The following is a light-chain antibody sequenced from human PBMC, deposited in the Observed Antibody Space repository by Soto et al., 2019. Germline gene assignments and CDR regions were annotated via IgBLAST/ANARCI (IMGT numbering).Light chain of an antibody. CDR1: SSDVGGYNY. V-gene: IGLV2-14*01. J-gene: IGLJ2*01. CDR2: EVS. CDR3: SSYTSRNTLV. Sequence: QSARTQPASVSGSPGQSITISCTGTSSDVGGYNYVSWYQQHPGKAPKLMIYEVSNRPSGVSNRFSGSKSGNTASLTISGLQAEDEADYYCSSYTSRNTLVFGGGTKLTVL.